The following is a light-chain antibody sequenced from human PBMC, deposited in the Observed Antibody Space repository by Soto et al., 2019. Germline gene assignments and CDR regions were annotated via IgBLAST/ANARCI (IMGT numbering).Light chain of an antibody. CDR2: EDN. J-gene: IGLJ1*01. V-gene: IGLV6-57*02. CDR3: QSYDSSNQVYV. Sequence: NFMLTQPHSVSESPGKTVTISCTGSSGSIASNYVQWYQQRPGSAPTTVIYEDNQRPSGVPDRFSGSIDSSSNSASLTISGLKTEDEADYSCQSYDSSNQVYVLGTGTKVTVL. CDR1: SGSIASNY.